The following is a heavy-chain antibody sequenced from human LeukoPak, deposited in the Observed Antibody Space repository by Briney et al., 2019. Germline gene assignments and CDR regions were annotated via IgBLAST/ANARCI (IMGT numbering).Heavy chain of an antibody. Sequence: PSETLSLTCTVSGGSISSYYWSWIRQPPGKGLEWIGYIDYSGSTKYNPSLKSRVTISVDTSKNQFSLKLSSVTAADTAVYYCARGHDYGDPPPLDHWGQGTLVTVSS. J-gene: IGHJ4*02. CDR1: GGSISSYY. CDR3: ARGHDYGDPPPLDH. D-gene: IGHD4-17*01. V-gene: IGHV4-59*01. CDR2: IDYSGST.